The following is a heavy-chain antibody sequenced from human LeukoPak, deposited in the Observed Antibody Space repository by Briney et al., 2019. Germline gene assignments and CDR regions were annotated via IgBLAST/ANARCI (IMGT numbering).Heavy chain of an antibody. Sequence: GGSLRLSRAASGFTFSNYAMSWVRQAPGKGLEWVSAISGSGGTTYYADSVKGRFTVSRDNSKNTLYLQVNSLRAADTAVYFCAKDVQSWPTYFDYWGQGTLVTVSS. CDR2: ISGSGGTT. CDR3: AKDVQSWPTYFDY. J-gene: IGHJ4*02. D-gene: IGHD5-24*01. CDR1: GFTFSNYA. V-gene: IGHV3-23*01.